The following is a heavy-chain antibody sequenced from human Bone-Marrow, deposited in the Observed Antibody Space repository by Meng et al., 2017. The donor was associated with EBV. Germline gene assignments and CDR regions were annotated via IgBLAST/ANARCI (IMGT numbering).Heavy chain of an antibody. V-gene: IGHV1-69*01. CDR1: GGTFRSDA. CDR2: LIPMSDAP. CDR3: ASESGRGFTPDY. J-gene: IGHJ4*02. Sequence: QVQLVRPGAEVKKPGSSGKVSCKTSGGTFRSDAVSWVRQAPGQGLEWMGGLIPMSDAPHYAQKFQDRVRITADESTSTHYMDLSGLRSEDTAVYYCASESGRGFTPDYWGQGTLVTVSS. D-gene: IGHD3-10*01.